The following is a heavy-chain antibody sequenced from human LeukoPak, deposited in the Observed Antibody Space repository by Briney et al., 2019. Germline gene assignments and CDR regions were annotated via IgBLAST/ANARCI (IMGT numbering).Heavy chain of an antibody. CDR1: GFTLSSRG. D-gene: IGHD5-12*01. CDR2: IRYEGSNK. J-gene: IGHJ4*02. Sequence: PGGSLRLSCAAAGFTLSSRGMHWARQAPGKGLEWVAFIRYEGSNKYYADSVKGRFTISRYNSKNTLYLQMNSLRAEDTAVYYCTKDWGEVALVDNWGQGTLVTVSS. V-gene: IGHV3-30*02. CDR3: TKDWGEVALVDN.